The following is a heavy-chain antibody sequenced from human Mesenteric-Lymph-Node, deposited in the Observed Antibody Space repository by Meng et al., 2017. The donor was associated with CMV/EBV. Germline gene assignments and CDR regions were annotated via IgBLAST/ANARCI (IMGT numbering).Heavy chain of an antibody. CDR3: ARGGLTHYFDY. CDR2: IRNKANTYPT. J-gene: IGHJ4*02. Sequence: CAASGFIFSDYYMDWVRQAPGKGLEWVARIRNKANTYPTDYAASVKGRFTISRDDSENSLYLQMNSLKIEDTAVYYCARGGLTHYFDYWGQGALVTVSS. V-gene: IGHV3-72*01. CDR1: GFIFSDYY.